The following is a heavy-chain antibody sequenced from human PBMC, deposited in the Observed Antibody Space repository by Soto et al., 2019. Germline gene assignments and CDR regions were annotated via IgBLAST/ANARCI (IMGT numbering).Heavy chain of an antibody. J-gene: IGHJ6*02. CDR3: AGLTTVGWGYYYRMDV. D-gene: IGHD4-4*01. Sequence: PSETLSLTCTVSGGSISSSSYYWGWIRQPPGKGLEWIGSIYYSGSTYYNPSLKSRVTISVDTSKNQFSLKLSSVTAADTAVYYCAGLTTVGWGYYYRMDVWGQGTTVTVSS. CDR2: IYYSGST. V-gene: IGHV4-39*01. CDR1: GGSISSSSYY.